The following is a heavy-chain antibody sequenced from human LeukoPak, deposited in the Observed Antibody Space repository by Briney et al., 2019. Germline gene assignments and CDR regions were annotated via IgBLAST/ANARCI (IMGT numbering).Heavy chain of an antibody. D-gene: IGHD6-19*01. CDR3: AREGVAGLYYFDY. CDR1: GYTFTRYY. Sequence: GASVKVSCKASGYTFTRYYMHWVRQAPAQGLEWMGWINPNSGGTNYAQKFQGRGTMTRDTSISTAYMELSRLRSDDTAVYYCAREGVAGLYYFDYWGQGTLVTVSS. CDR2: INPNSGGT. V-gene: IGHV1-2*02. J-gene: IGHJ4*02.